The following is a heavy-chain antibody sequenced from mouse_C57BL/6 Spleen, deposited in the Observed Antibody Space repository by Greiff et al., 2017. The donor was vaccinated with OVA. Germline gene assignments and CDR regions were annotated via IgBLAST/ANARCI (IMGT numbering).Heavy chain of an antibody. J-gene: IGHJ4*01. CDR1: GFSLTSYG. Sequence: QVQLKESGPGLVQPSQSLSITCTVSGFSLTSYGVHWVRQSPGKGLEWLGVIWSGGSTDYNAAFISRLSISKDNSKSQVFFKMNSLKADDTAIYYCARPDYYGRNYYAMDYWGQGTSVTVSS. CDR2: IWSGGST. D-gene: IGHD1-1*01. CDR3: ARPDYYGRNYYAMDY. V-gene: IGHV2-2*01.